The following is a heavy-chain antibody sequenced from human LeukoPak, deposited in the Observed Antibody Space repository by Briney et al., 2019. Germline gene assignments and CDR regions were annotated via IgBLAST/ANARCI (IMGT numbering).Heavy chain of an antibody. Sequence: ASVKVSCKASGYTFTSYAMNWVRQAPGQGLEWMGWINTNTGNPTYAQGFTGRFVFSLDTSVSTAYLQISSLKAEDTAVYYCARPSSEDGDYAFDYWGQGTLVTVSS. J-gene: IGHJ4*02. CDR1: GYTFTSYA. CDR2: INTNTGNP. V-gene: IGHV7-4-1*02. D-gene: IGHD4-17*01. CDR3: ARPSSEDGDYAFDY.